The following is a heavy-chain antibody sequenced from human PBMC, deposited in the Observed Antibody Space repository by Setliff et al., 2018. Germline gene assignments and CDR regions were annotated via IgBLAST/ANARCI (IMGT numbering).Heavy chain of an antibody. D-gene: IGHD5-18*01. J-gene: IGHJ6*02. Sequence: PSETLSLTCTVSGGSVSPYFWSWIRQPPGKGQQWIGYIYHNGNTNFNPSLKSRVNMSIDTSKNQFALNLKSVTAADTAVYYCARDRTAYSYGLDVWGQGTTVTVSS. V-gene: IGHV4-59*02. CDR1: GGSVSPYF. CDR2: IYHNGNT. CDR3: ARDRTAYSYGLDV.